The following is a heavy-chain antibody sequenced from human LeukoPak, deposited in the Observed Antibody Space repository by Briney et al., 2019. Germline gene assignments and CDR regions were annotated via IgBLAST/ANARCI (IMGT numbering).Heavy chain of an antibody. CDR2: IIPIFGTA. D-gene: IGHD4-17*01. V-gene: IGHV1-69*05. J-gene: IGHJ3*02. CDR3: ASGEVYGDLDLWAFDI. Sequence: SVKVSCKASGGTFSSYTISWVRQAPRQGLEWMGRIIPIFGTANYAQKFQGRVTITTDESTSTAYMELSSLRSEDTAVYYCASGEVYGDLDLWAFDIWGQGTMVTVSS. CDR1: GGTFSSYT.